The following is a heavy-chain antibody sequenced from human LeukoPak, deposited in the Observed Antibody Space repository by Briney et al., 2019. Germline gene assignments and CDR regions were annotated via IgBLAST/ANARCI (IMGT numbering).Heavy chain of an antibody. CDR3: SRDEYSSSPGYFDY. V-gene: IGHV3-11*04. D-gene: IGHD6-6*01. J-gene: IGHJ4*02. CDR1: GFTFSDYY. Sequence: PGGSLRLSCAASGFTFSDYYMSWIRQAPGKGLEWVSYISSGGSTIYYADSVKGRFTISRDNAKNSLYLQLNSLRAEDTAVYYCSRDEYSSSPGYFDYWGQGTLVTVSS. CDR2: ISSGGSTI.